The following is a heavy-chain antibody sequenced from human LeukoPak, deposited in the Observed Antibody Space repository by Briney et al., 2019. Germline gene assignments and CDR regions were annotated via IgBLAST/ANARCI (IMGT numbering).Heavy chain of an antibody. V-gene: IGHV1-69*13. CDR1: GGTFSSYA. J-gene: IGHJ5*02. CDR3: AGVEPPQDIVVVPAALDP. D-gene: IGHD2-2*01. CDR2: IIPIFGTA. Sequence: ASVKVSCKASGGTFSSYAISWVRQAPGQGLEWMGGIIPIFGTANYAQKFQGRVTITADESTSTAYMELSSLRSEDTAVYYCAGVEPPQDIVVVPAALDPWGQGTLVTVSS.